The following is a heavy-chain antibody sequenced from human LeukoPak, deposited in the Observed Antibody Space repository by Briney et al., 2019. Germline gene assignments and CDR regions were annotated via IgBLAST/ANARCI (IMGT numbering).Heavy chain of an antibody. J-gene: IGHJ4*02. D-gene: IGHD1-14*01. V-gene: IGHV3-33*01. CDR1: GFTFGGYG. CDR3: TRYNNDHFDY. CDR2: IAYDGSRA. Sequence: HSGGSLRLSCAGSGFTFGGYGMHWFRQTPGKGLEWVAVIAYDGSRAFYADSVKGRFTISRDNSKNTMSVQMDDLRAEDTAVYYCTRYNNDHFDYWGREPWSPSPQ.